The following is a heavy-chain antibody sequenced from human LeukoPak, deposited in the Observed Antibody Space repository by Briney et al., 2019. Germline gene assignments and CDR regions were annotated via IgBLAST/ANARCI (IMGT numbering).Heavy chain of an antibody. D-gene: IGHD2-2*01. J-gene: IGHJ6*03. CDR1: GGTFSSYA. V-gene: IGHV1-69*05. CDR2: IIPIFGTA. Sequence: SVKVSCKASGGTFSSYAISWVRQAPGQGLEWMGGIIPIFGTANYAQKFQGRVTVTTDESTSTAYMELSSLRSEDTAVYYCSLVPAAMGGYYYYYMDVWGKGTTVTVSS. CDR3: SLVPAAMGGYYYYYMDV.